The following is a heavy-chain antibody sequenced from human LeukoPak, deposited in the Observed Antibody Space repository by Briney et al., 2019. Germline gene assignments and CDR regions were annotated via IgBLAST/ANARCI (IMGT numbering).Heavy chain of an antibody. CDR2: INPNSGGT. Sequence: ASVKVSCKTSGYTFTDYYIHWVRQAPGQGLERMGWINPNSGGTNYAQNFQGTVTMTRDTSTSTAYMELSSLRSDDTAVYYCARRLGTGTTLGYWGQGTLVTVSS. CDR1: GYTFTDYY. V-gene: IGHV1-2*02. D-gene: IGHD1-1*01. CDR3: ARRLGTGTTLGY. J-gene: IGHJ4*02.